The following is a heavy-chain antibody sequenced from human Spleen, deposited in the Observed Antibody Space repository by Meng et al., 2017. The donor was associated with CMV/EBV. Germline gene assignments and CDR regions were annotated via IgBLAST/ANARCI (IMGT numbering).Heavy chain of an antibody. D-gene: IGHD6-13*01. V-gene: IGHV4-39*07. J-gene: IGHJ4*02. CDR2: IYYSGST. Sequence: APGLVQASEALALTCNVSGSAQRSSSSYWGWIRHPPGKGLEWIGSIYYSGSTYYNPSLKSRVTISVDTSKNQFSLKLSSVTAADTAVYYCARVPQLVPFDYWGQGTLVTVSS. CDR1: GSAQRSSSSY. CDR3: ARVPQLVPFDY.